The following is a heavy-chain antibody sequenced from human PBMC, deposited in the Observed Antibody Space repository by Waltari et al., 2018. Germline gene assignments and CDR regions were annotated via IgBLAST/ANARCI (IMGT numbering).Heavy chain of an antibody. CDR2: INHSGST. V-gene: IGHV4-34*01. J-gene: IGHJ4*02. D-gene: IGHD3-16*02. CDR1: GGSFSGYY. CDR3: ARGGYDYIWGSYRYTPFDY. Sequence: QVQLQQWGAGLLKPSETLSLTCAVYGGSFSGYYWSWIRKPPGKGLEWIGEINHSGSTNYNPSLKSRVTISVDTSKNQFSLKLSSVTAADTAVYYCARGGYDYIWGSYRYTPFDYWGQGTLVTVSS.